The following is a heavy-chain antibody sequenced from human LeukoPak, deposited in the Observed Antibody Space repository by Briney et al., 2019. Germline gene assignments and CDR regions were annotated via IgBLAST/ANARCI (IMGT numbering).Heavy chain of an antibody. Sequence: SVKVSCKASGGTFSSYAISWVRQAPGQGLEWMGRIIPILGIANYAQKFQGRVTITADKSTSTAYMELSSLRSEDTAVYYCAGDYDSSGYFDYWGQGTLVTVSS. D-gene: IGHD3-22*01. CDR2: IIPILGIA. V-gene: IGHV1-69*04. J-gene: IGHJ4*02. CDR1: GGTFSSYA. CDR3: AGDYDSSGYFDY.